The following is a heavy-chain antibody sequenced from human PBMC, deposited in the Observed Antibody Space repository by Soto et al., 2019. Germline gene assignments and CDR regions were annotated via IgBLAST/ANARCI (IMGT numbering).Heavy chain of an antibody. V-gene: IGHV3-15*01. CDR3: TTGHHSGSYYFDY. Sequence: GGYLRLSCAASGFTFSNAWMSWVRQAPGKGLEWVGRIKSKTDGGTTDYAAPVKGRFTISRDDSKNTLYLQMNSLKTEDTAVYYCTTGHHSGSYYFDYWGQGTLVTVSS. D-gene: IGHD1-26*01. CDR2: IKSKTDGGTT. J-gene: IGHJ4*02. CDR1: GFTFSNAW.